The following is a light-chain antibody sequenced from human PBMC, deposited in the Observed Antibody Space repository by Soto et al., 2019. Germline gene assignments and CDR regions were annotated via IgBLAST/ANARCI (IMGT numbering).Light chain of an antibody. CDR2: AAS. J-gene: IGKJ2*01. CDR1: HSISTC. CDR3: QQSYSTPPEYT. V-gene: IGKV1-39*01. Sequence: DIQMTQSPSSLSASVGDRVTITCRAGHSISTCLNWYQQKPGKAPNLLIYAASNLQSGVPSRYSGSGSGTHFTLTISSLQPGDSATYFCQQSYSTPPEYTFAQGPKLEIK.